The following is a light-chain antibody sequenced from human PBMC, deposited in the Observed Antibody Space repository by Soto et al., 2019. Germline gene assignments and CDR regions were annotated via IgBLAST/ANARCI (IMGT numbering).Light chain of an antibody. CDR1: QSLLNRDDGNTY. Sequence: DILMTQTPLSLPVTPGEPASISCRSSQSLLNRDDGNTYLDWFLQKPGQSPQLLIYTLSYRASGVPDRFSGSGSGTDFTLKISRVEAEDSAVYYCQQYGSSPITFGQGTRLEIK. CDR2: TLS. CDR3: QQYGSSPIT. J-gene: IGKJ5*01. V-gene: IGKV2-40*01.